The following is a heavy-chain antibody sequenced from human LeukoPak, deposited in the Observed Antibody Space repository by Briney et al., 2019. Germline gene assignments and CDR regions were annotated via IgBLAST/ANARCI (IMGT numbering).Heavy chain of an antibody. V-gene: IGHV1-2*02. CDR3: ARERITIFGVVIMDDY. J-gene: IGHJ4*02. D-gene: IGHD3-3*01. Sequence: GASVKVSCKASGYTFTGYYMHWVRQAPGQGLEWMGWINPYSGGTNYAHEFQGRVTMTRDTSISTAYMELSRLRSDDTAVYYCARERITIFGVVIMDDYWGQGTLVTVSS. CDR1: GYTFTGYY. CDR2: INPYSGGT.